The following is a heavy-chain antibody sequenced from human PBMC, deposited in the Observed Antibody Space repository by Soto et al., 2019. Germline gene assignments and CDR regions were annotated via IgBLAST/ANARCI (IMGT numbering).Heavy chain of an antibody. CDR2: IYYSGST. CDR1: GFTFSSYS. CDR3: ARDHYVYDILTGYGYYYGMDV. D-gene: IGHD3-9*01. V-gene: IGHV4-30-4*08. J-gene: IGHJ6*02. Sequence: LRLSCAASGFTFSSYSMNWIRQPPGKGLEWIGYIYYSGSTYYNPSLKSRVTISVDTSKNQFSLKLSSVTAADTAVYYCARDHYVYDILTGYGYYYGMDVWGQGTTVTVSS.